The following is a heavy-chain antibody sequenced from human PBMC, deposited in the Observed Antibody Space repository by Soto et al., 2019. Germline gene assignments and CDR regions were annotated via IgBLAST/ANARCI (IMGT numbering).Heavy chain of an antibody. CDR2: IHPNGRT. V-gene: IGHV4-38-2*01. D-gene: IGHD2-21*01. CDR1: GYSIANGNY. J-gene: IGHJ4*02. Sequence: SETLSLTCDVSGYSIANGNYLGWIRQPPGKGLEWIGSIHPNGRTYYNPSFEGQVTMSADKSITTAYLQWSSLKASDTAIYYCARPNYGGNWFDYWGQGTQVTVSS. CDR3: ARPNYGGNWFDY.